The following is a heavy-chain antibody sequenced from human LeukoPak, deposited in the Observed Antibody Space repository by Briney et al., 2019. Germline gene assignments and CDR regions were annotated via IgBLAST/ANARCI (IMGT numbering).Heavy chain of an antibody. CDR1: GFTFSSYG. V-gene: IGHV3-23*01. Sequence: GGTLRLSCAASGFTFSSYGMSWVRQAPGKGLEWVSAISGSGGSTYYADSVKGRFTISRDNAKNSLYLQMNSLRAEDTAVYYCARDPYGDPFDYWGQGTLVTVSS. CDR3: ARDPYGDPFDY. D-gene: IGHD4-17*01. CDR2: ISGSGGST. J-gene: IGHJ4*02.